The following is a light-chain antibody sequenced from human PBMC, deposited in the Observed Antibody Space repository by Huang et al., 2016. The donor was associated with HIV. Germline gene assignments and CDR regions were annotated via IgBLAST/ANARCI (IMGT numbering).Light chain of an antibody. V-gene: IGKV1-39*01. CDR1: ESIGNF. J-gene: IGKJ3*01. CDR3: QQSYTSPGEFT. Sequence: DIQMTQSPPSLSASAGDRVTITCRASESIGNFLNWYQQRPGKAPKLLIYRASTLQSGVPSRFSGRGSGTAFTRTISSLQPEDSATYYCQQSYTSPGEFTFGPGTKVEMK. CDR2: RAS.